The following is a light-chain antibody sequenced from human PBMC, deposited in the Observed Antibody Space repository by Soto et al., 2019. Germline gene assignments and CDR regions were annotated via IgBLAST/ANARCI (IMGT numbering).Light chain of an antibody. CDR1: SRDVGAYDY. CDR3: CSYAGSYSVV. Sequence: QSVLTQPRSVSGSPGQSVTISCTGTSRDVGAYDYVSWYQQHPGKAPKLIISHVYKRPSGVPDRFSGSKSGNTASLTISGLHSEDEADYYCCSYAGSYSVVFGGRTQLTVL. CDR2: HVY. V-gene: IGLV2-11*01. J-gene: IGLJ2*01.